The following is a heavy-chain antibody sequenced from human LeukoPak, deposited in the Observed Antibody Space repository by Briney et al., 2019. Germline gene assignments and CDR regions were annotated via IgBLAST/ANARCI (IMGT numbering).Heavy chain of an antibody. J-gene: IGHJ4*02. CDR3: VKDMKIKAAGYYFDY. D-gene: IGHD6-13*01. V-gene: IGHV3-30*18. CDR2: IANDGRDK. Sequence: AGGSLRLSCAASGFTFSDYGMHWVRQAPGKGLEWVAVIANDGRDKKYADSVRGRFTISRDNSKNTVYLQMNSLRAEDTAVFYCVKDMKIKAAGYYFDYWGQGTLATVSS. CDR1: GFTFSDYG.